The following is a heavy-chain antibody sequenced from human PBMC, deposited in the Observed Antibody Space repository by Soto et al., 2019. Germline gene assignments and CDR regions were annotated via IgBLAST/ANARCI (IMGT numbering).Heavy chain of an antibody. V-gene: IGHV4-39*01. CDR2: IFYGGGTGVT. CDR1: GDSFSTSNYY. Sequence: QLHLQESGPGLVKPSETLSLTCTVSGDSFSTSNYYWGWIRQPPGKGLEWIGNIFYGGGTGVTYYNTSLTSRVIISVDTSKNQFSLKLRSITAADTAFYFCARRGGGDSLFDSWGQGKLVTVSS. CDR3: ARRGGGDSLFDS. D-gene: IGHD4-17*01. J-gene: IGHJ4*02.